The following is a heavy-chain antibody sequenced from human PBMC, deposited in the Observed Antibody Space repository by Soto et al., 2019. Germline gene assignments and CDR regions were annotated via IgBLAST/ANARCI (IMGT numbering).Heavy chain of an antibody. V-gene: IGHV3-23*01. J-gene: IGHJ4*02. CDR2: ISGSGGST. D-gene: IGHD3-10*01. CDR1: GFTFSSYA. Sequence: EVQLSDSGGGLVQPGGSLRLSCAASGFTFSSYAMNWVRQAPGKGLEWVSAISGSGGSTYYADSVKGRFTIYRDNSKNTLYLQMNSLRAEDTAVYYCAKDSVSMVRGFDYWGQGTLVTVSS. CDR3: AKDSVSMVRGFDY.